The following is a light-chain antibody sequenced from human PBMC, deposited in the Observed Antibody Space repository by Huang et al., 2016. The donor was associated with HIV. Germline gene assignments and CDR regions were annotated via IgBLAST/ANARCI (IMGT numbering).Light chain of an antibody. Sequence: EIAMTQSPAILSVSPGERVTLSCRASQSVSSNFAWYQQKSGQAPWLLIYGATTRATGIPARFSGSGSGTEFTLIISSLQSEDFAVYFCQQYNNWPYTFGQGTKLEIK. CDR1: QSVSSN. V-gene: IGKV3-15*01. J-gene: IGKJ2*01. CDR3: QQYNNWPYT. CDR2: GAT.